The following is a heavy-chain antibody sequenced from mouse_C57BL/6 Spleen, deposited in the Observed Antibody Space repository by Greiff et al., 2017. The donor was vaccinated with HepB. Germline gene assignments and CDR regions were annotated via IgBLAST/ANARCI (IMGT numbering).Heavy chain of an antibody. J-gene: IGHJ3*01. D-gene: IGHD1-1*01. CDR1: GYTFTDYY. V-gene: IGHV1-26*01. CDR2: INPNNGGT. CDR3: ARDYGSSPWFAY. Sequence: EVQLQQSGPELVKPGASVKISCKASGYTFTDYYMNWVKQSHGKSLEWIGDINPNNGGTSYNQKFKGKATLTVDKSSSTAYMELRSLTSEDSAVYYWARDYGSSPWFAYWGQGTLVTVSA.